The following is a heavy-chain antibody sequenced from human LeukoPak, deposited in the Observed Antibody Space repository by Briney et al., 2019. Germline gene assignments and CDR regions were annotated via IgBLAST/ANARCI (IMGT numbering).Heavy chain of an antibody. CDR1: GFTFSSYS. V-gene: IGHV3-21*01. CDR3: ARDIHSSGYLPSGY. Sequence: GGSLRLSCAASGFTFSSYSMNWVRQAPGKGLEWVSSISSSSSYIYYADSVKGRFTISRDNAKNSLYLQMNSLRAEDTAVYYCARDIHSSGYLPSGYWGQGTLVTVSS. D-gene: IGHD3-22*01. CDR2: ISSSSSYI. J-gene: IGHJ4*02.